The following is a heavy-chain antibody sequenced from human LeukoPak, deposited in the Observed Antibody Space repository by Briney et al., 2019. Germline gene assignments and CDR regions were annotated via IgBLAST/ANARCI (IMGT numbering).Heavy chain of an antibody. CDR2: MNPNSGNT. J-gene: IGHJ6*03. CDR1: GYTFTSYD. V-gene: IGHV1-8*03. D-gene: IGHD3-3*01. Sequence: GASVKVSCKASGYTFTSYDINWVRQATGQGLEWMGWMNPNSGNTGYAQKFQGRVTITRNTSISTAYMELSSLRSEDTAVYYCARGPGSYDFWSGYYSPSWYYYMDVWGKGTTVTVSS. CDR3: ARGPGSYDFWSGYYSPSWYYYMDV.